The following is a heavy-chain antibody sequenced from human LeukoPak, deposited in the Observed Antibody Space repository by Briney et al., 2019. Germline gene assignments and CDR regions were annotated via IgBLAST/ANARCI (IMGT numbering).Heavy chain of an antibody. Sequence: SVKVSCKASGGTFSSYAISWVRQAPGQGLEWMGGIIPIFGTANYAQKFQSRVTITADESTSTAYMELSSLRSEDTAVYYCARAELASYYYYYYGMDVWGQGTTVTVSS. CDR3: ARAELASYYYYYYGMDV. J-gene: IGHJ6*02. CDR2: IIPIFGTA. V-gene: IGHV1-69*13. D-gene: IGHD2-2*01. CDR1: GGTFSSYA.